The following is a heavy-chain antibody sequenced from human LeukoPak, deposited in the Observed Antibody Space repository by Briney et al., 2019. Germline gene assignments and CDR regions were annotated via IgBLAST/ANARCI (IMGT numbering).Heavy chain of an antibody. D-gene: IGHD3-10*01. Sequence: PTQTLSLTCAVSGGSISSGGYSWTWIRQPPGKGLEWIGYIYYSGSTYYNPSLKSRVTISVDTSKNQFSLKLRSVTAADTAVYYCARQYGSGSYYPPFDYWGQGTLVTVSS. CDR3: ARQYGSGSYYPPFDY. J-gene: IGHJ4*02. CDR2: IYYSGST. V-gene: IGHV4-30-4*07. CDR1: GGSISSGGYS.